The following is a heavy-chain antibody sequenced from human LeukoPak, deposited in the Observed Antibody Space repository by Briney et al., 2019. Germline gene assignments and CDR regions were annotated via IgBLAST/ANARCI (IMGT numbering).Heavy chain of an antibody. V-gene: IGHV1-69*13. Sequence: GASVKVSCKASGGTFSSYAISWVRQAPRQGLEWMGGIIPIFGTANYAQKFQGRVTITADESTSTAYMELSSLRSEDTAVYYCARGGLSRYCSSTSCYHEWGYYFDYWGQGTLVTVSS. CDR3: ARGGLSRYCSSTSCYHEWGYYFDY. D-gene: IGHD2-2*01. J-gene: IGHJ4*02. CDR2: IIPIFGTA. CDR1: GGTFSSYA.